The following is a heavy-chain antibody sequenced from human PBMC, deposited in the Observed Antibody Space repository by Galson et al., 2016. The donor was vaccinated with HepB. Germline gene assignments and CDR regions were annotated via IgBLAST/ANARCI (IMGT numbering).Heavy chain of an antibody. CDR2: ISAYTGYT. V-gene: IGHV1-18*01. J-gene: IGHJ5*02. CDR1: GYTFTSYG. CDR3: ATSTSSWFNWFAP. D-gene: IGHD6-13*01. Sequence: SCKASGYTFTSYGISWVRQAPGQGLEWMGWISAYTGYTNYAQELQGRVTMTTDTSTSTAYMELRSLRSDDTAVYYCATSTSSWFNWFAPWGQGTLVTVSS.